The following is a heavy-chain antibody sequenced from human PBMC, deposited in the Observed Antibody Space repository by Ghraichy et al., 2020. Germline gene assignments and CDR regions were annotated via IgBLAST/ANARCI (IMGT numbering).Heavy chain of an antibody. Sequence: GGSLRLSCAASGLTVSSNYMSWVRQVPGKGLEWVSVIHSDGSTEYAASVKGRVNLSRDNSKNTVYLQINNLRVEDTAVYYCARGLRFYDSSDADNWGQCTLVTVSS. J-gene: IGHJ4*02. CDR3: ARGLRFYDSSDADN. CDR1: GLTVSSNY. CDR2: IHSDGST. V-gene: IGHV3-53*01. D-gene: IGHD3-22*01.